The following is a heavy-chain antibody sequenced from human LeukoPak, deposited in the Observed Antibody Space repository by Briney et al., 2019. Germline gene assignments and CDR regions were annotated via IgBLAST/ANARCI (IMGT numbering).Heavy chain of an antibody. Sequence: PGGSLRLSCAASGFNFDHYWMTWVRQAPGKGLEGVANIKQDGSEKVYLDSMKGQFTLSRDNSRDSLYLQMNSLRPEDTAVYYCARDPGSGWWGGFDLWGQGTLVTVSS. V-gene: IGHV3-7*04. J-gene: IGHJ5*02. CDR1: GFNFDHYW. CDR3: ARDPGSGWWGGFDL. D-gene: IGHD6-19*01. CDR2: IKQDGSEK.